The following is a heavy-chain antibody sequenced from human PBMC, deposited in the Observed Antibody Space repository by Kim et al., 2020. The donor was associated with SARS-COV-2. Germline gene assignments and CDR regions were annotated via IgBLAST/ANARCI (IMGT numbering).Heavy chain of an antibody. CDR3: ARXXAGYFKGLDV. V-gene: IGHV3-33*01. CDR1: GFAMSSYG. J-gene: IGHJ6*02. D-gene: IGHD3-9*01. Sequence: GGSLRLSCAASGFAMSSYGMHWVRQAPGKGLEWVSLIWYDGGNKYYADSVKGRFTISRDNSKNTLYLQMNSLRAEDTAVYYCARXXAGYFKGLDVWGQGTTVTVSS. CDR2: IWYDGGNK.